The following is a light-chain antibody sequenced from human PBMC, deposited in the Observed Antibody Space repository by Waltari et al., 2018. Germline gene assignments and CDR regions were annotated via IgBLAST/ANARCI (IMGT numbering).Light chain of an antibody. V-gene: IGKV3-20*01. J-gene: IGKJ1*01. CDR1: QSVSRT. Sequence: EIVLTHSPGPLSLSPGERATLSCRASQSVSRTLAWYQQKPGQAPRLLIYGASTRATGIPERFSGGGSGTDFSLTISRLEPEDFAVYYCQHYVRLPATFGQGTKVEIK. CDR2: GAS. CDR3: QHYVRLPAT.